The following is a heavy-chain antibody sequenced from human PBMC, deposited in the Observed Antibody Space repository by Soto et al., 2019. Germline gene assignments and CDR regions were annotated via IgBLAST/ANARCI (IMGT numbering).Heavy chain of an antibody. D-gene: IGHD2-2*01. CDR1: GGSISSDDYY. J-gene: IGHJ4*02. CDR2: IYDSGST. CDR3: ARGHSCYAFY. Sequence: QVQLQESGPGLVKPSQTLSLTCIVSGGSISSDDYYWSWIRQPPGKGLEWIGYIYDSGSTHYHPSLKSRVSISLDASKNQFALKLPSVTAADTAVYYCARGHSCYAFYWGQGTLVTVSS. V-gene: IGHV4-30-4*01.